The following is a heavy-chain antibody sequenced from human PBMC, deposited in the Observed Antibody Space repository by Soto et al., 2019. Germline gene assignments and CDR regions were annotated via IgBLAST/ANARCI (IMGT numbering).Heavy chain of an antibody. CDR3: ARDPYSSSSGGGSLYGMDV. CDR1: GDSVSSNSAA. V-gene: IGHV6-1*01. CDR2: TYYRSKWYN. J-gene: IGHJ6*02. D-gene: IGHD6-13*01. Sequence: QVQLQQSGPGLVKPSQTLSLTCAISGDSVSSNSAAWNWIRQSPSRGLEWLGRTYYRSKWYNDYAVSVKSRITINPDTSKNQFSLQLNSVTPEDTAVYYCARDPYSSSSGGGSLYGMDVWGQGTTVTVSS.